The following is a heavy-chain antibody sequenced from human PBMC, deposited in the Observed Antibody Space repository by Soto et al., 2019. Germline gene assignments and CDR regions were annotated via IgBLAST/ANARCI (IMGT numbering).Heavy chain of an antibody. V-gene: IGHV1-69*13. J-gene: IGHJ6*02. CDR2: IIPIFGTA. D-gene: IGHD3-3*01. CDR3: ARDLGPPEAIGRSGYYYYGMDV. CDR1: GGTFSNYA. Sequence: GASVKVSCKASGGTFSNYAISWVRQAPGQGLEWMGGIIPIFGTANYAQKFQGRVTITADESTSTAYMELCSLRSEDTAVYYCARDLGPPEAIGRSGYYYYGMDVWGQGTTVTVSS.